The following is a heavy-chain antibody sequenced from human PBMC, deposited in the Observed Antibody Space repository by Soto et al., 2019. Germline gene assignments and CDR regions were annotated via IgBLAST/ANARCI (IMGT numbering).Heavy chain of an antibody. Sequence: QVQLVQSGAEVKKPGASVKVSCKASGYTFTSYAMHWVRQAPGQSLEWMGWINAGNGNTKYSQKFQGRVTITRDTSASTAYMELSSLRSEDTAVYYCARVSDYYDSSGYYSPDDAFDIWGQGTMVTVSS. CDR1: GYTFTSYA. J-gene: IGHJ3*02. CDR3: ARVSDYYDSSGYYSPDDAFDI. D-gene: IGHD3-22*01. CDR2: INAGNGNT. V-gene: IGHV1-3*01.